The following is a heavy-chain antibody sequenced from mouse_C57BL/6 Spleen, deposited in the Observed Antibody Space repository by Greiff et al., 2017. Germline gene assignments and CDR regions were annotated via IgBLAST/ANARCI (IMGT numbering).Heavy chain of an antibody. CDR2: ISSGSSTI. D-gene: IGHD2-5*01. V-gene: IGHV5-17*01. CDR3: ARDLYSKGYFDF. Sequence: EVKVVESGGGLVKPGGSLKLSCAASGFTFSDYGMHWVRQAPEKGLEWVAYISSGSSTIYYADTVKGRFTISRDNAKNTLFLQMTSLRSEDTAMYYCARDLYSKGYFDFWGTGTTVTVSS. CDR1: GFTFSDYG. J-gene: IGHJ1*03.